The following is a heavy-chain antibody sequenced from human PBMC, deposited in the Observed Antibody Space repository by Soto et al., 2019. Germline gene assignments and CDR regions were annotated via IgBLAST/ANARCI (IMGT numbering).Heavy chain of an antibody. CDR2: IYFSGST. Sequence: PSETLSLTCTVSGGSISSGGYYWSWIRQHPGKGLEWIGYIYFSGSTYYNPSLKSRVTITVDTSKNQFSLKLSSVTAADTAVYYYASGPYPDYGHAFDIWGQGTMVTVSS. J-gene: IGHJ3*02. V-gene: IGHV4-31*03. D-gene: IGHD4-17*01. CDR3: ASGPYPDYGHAFDI. CDR1: GGSISSGGYY.